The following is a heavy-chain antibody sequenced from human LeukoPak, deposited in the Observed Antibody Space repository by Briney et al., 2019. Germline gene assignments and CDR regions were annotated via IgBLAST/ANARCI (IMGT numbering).Heavy chain of an antibody. D-gene: IGHD2-2*02. V-gene: IGHV3-23*01. CDR3: AKAPDCSSTSCYTGTYYYYYMDV. J-gene: IGHJ6*03. CDR2: ISGSGGST. Sequence: GSLRLSCAASGFTFSSYAMSWVRQAPGKGLEWVSAISGSGGSTYYADSVKGRFTISRDNSKNTLYLQMNSLRAEDTAVYYCAKAPDCSSTSCYTGTYYYYYMDVWGKGTTVTVSS. CDR1: GFTFSSYA.